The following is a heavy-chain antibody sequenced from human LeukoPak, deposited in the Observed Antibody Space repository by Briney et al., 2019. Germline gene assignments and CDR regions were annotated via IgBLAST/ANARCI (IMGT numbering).Heavy chain of an antibody. V-gene: IGHV3-30-3*01. CDR2: ISYDGSNK. J-gene: IGHJ4*02. D-gene: IGHD6-6*01. Sequence: GGSLRLSCAASGFTFSSNAMSWVRQAPGKGLEWVAVISYDGSNKYYADSVKGRFTISRDNSKNTLYLQMNSLRAEDTAVYYCDRTIPRTYSSSPYYFDYWGQGTLVTVSS. CDR1: GFTFSSNA. CDR3: DRTIPRTYSSSPYYFDY.